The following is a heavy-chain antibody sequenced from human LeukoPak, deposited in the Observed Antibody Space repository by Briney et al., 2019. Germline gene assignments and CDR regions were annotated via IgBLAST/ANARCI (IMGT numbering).Heavy chain of an antibody. D-gene: IGHD6-13*01. J-gene: IGHJ4*02. CDR2: MNPNSGNT. CDR3: ARARDDSSWKIFDS. V-gene: IGHV1-8*01. CDR1: GYTFTSYD. Sequence: ASVKVSCKASGYTFTSYDINWVRQATGQGLEWMGWMNPNSGNTGYAQKFQGRVTMTRNTSISTAYMELSSLRSEDAAVYYCARARDDSSWKIFDSWGQGTLVTVSS.